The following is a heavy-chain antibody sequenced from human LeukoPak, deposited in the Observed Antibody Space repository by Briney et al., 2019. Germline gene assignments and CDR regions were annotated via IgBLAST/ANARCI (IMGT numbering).Heavy chain of an antibody. Sequence: GASVKVSCKASEGTFSSYAISWVRQAPGQGLEWMGRIIPILGIANYAQKFQGRVTITADKSTSTAYMELSSLRSEDTAVYYCARGTYGGNSGWFDPWGQGTLVTVSS. J-gene: IGHJ5*02. CDR1: EGTFSSYA. D-gene: IGHD4-23*01. V-gene: IGHV1-69*04. CDR3: ARGTYGGNSGWFDP. CDR2: IIPILGIA.